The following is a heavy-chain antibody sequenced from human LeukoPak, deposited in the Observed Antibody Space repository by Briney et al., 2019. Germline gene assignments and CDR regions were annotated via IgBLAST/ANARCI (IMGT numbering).Heavy chain of an antibody. Sequence: GESLKISCKGSGYSFTSYWIGWVRQMPGKGLEWMGIIYPGDSDTRYSPSFQGPVTISADKSISTAYLQWSSLKASDTAMYYCARQGTDSSGYSDDALDIWGQGTMVTVSS. CDR2: IYPGDSDT. J-gene: IGHJ3*02. CDR3: ARQGTDSSGYSDDALDI. V-gene: IGHV5-51*01. CDR1: GYSFTSYW. D-gene: IGHD3-22*01.